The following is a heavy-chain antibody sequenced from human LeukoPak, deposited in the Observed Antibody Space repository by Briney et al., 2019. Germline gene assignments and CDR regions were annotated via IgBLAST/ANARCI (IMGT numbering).Heavy chain of an antibody. CDR3: ARAGGRYGSGGSCYGL. J-gene: IGHJ4*02. CDR2: IYYSGST. Sequence: PSETLSLTCTVSAGSISSSSYYWGWLRQPPGQGLEWIGSIYYSGSTYYDQSLKSRVTISVDTSKNLFSLKLSSVTAADTAVYYCARAGGRYGSGGSCYGLGGQGPLVTVS. D-gene: IGHD2-15*01. CDR1: AGSISSSSYY. V-gene: IGHV4-39*01.